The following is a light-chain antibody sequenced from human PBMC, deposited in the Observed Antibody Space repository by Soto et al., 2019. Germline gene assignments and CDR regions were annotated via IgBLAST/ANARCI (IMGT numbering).Light chain of an antibody. CDR2: DAS. J-gene: IGKJ1*01. V-gene: IGKV1-39*01. CDR3: QQSYSTPPWT. Sequence: DIQLTQSPSSLSASVGDKVTITCRASQSIRSYLNWVQQKPGKAPKLLIYDASSLQTGVPSRFSGSGSGTDFSLTISSLQPEDFANYCCQQSYSTPPWTFGQGTKVDIK. CDR1: QSIRSY.